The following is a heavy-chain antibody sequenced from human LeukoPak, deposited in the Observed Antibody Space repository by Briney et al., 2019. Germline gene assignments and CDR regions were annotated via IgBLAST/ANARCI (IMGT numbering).Heavy chain of an antibody. D-gene: IGHD1-20*01. Sequence: GGSLRLSCAASGFTFSSYAMSWVRQAPGKGLEWVSAISGSGGSTYYADSVKGRFTISRDNSKNTLYLQMNSLRAEDTAVYYCAKDARYNWNDVSLYYFDYWGQGTLVTVSS. J-gene: IGHJ4*02. CDR2: ISGSGGST. CDR3: AKDARYNWNDVSLYYFDY. V-gene: IGHV3-23*01. CDR1: GFTFSSYA.